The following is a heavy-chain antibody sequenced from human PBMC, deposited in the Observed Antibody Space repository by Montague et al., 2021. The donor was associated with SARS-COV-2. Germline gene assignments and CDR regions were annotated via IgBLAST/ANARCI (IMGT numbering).Heavy chain of an antibody. CDR1: GFTFSSHG. CDR2: IHGSGDGT. Sequence: SLRLSCAASGFTFSSHGMYWVRQPPGKGLEWVSAIHGSGDGTYYADSVKGRFTISRDNSKNTLYLQMNSLRVEDTAVYYCARDQNHGMDVWGQGTPVIVSS. D-gene: IGHD1-14*01. V-gene: IGHV3-23*01. CDR3: ARDQNHGMDV. J-gene: IGHJ6*02.